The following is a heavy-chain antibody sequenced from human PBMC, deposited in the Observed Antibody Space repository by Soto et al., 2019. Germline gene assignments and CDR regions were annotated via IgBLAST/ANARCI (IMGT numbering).Heavy chain of an antibody. CDR1: RGTFSSYT. J-gene: IGHJ5*02. D-gene: IGHD2-2*01. Sequence: QVQLVQSGAEVKKPGSSVKVSCKASRGTFSSYTINWVRQAPGQGLEWMGRIIPILGIANYAQNFQGRVTITADKSTSTAYMELSSLRSEDTAVYYCARDRCSSTNCHEAGNWFDPWGQGTLVTVSS. V-gene: IGHV1-69*08. CDR2: IIPILGIA. CDR3: ARDRCSSTNCHEAGNWFDP.